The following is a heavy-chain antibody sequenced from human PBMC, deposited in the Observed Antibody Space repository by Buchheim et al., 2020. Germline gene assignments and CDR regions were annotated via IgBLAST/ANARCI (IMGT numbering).Heavy chain of an antibody. CDR2: IYYSGST. CDR3: ARVKGVQYYYYGMDV. Sequence: QVQLQESGPGLVKSSETLSLTCTVSGGSISSYYWSWIRQPPGKGLEWIGYIYYSGSTNYNPSLKSRVTISVDTSTNQFSLQLSSVTAADTAVYYCARVKGVQYYYYGMDVWGQGTT. D-gene: IGHD3-16*01. V-gene: IGHV4-59*01. J-gene: IGHJ6*02. CDR1: GGSISSYY.